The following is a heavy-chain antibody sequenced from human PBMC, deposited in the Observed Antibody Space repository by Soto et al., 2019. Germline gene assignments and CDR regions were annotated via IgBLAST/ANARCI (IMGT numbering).Heavy chain of an antibody. D-gene: IGHD6-6*01. CDR3: ARARSSSTNNWFDP. Sequence: SETLSLTCAVSGGSISSGGYSWSWIRQPPGKGLEWIGYIYHSGSTYYNPSLKSRVTISVDRSKNQFSLKLSSVTAADTTVYYCARARSSSTNNWFDPWGQGTLVTVSS. V-gene: IGHV4-30-2*01. CDR1: GGSISSGGYS. J-gene: IGHJ5*02. CDR2: IYHSGST.